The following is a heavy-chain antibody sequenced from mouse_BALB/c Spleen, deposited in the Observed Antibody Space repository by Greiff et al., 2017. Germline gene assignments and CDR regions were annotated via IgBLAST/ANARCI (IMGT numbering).Heavy chain of an antibody. D-gene: IGHD1-2*01. Sequence: VQLQQSGAELVKPGASVKLSCTASGFNIKDTYMHWVKQRPEQGLEWIGRIDPASGNTKYDPKFQGKATITADTSSNTAYLQLSSLTSEDTAVYYCATIHYSYYFDYWGQGTTLTVSS. V-gene: IGHV14-3*02. J-gene: IGHJ2*01. CDR3: ATIHYSYYFDY. CDR2: IDPASGNT. CDR1: GFNIKDTY.